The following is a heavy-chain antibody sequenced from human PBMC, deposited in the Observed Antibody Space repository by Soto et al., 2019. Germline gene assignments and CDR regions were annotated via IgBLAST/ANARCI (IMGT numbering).Heavy chain of an antibody. J-gene: IGHJ6*02. CDR1: GGTFSSYA. CDR3: AARFWSGYYYPTYYYGMDV. V-gene: IGHV1-69*13. Sequence: ASVKVSCKASGGTFSSYAISWVRQAPGQGLEWMGGIIPIFGTANYAQKFQGRVTITADESTSTAYMELSSLRSEDTAVYYCAARFWSGYYYPTYYYGMDVWGQGTTVTVSS. D-gene: IGHD3-3*01. CDR2: IIPIFGTA.